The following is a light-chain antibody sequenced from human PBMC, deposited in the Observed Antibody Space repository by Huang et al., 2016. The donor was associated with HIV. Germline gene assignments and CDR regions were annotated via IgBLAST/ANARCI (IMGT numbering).Light chain of an antibody. CDR1: QSVRNNY. Sequence: IVLTQSPATLSRSPGGRATLTCGASQSVRNNYLAWYQQKPGLAPMLLIYDAHVLATGIPDRFSGSGSGTDFTLTISRLEPEDFAMYYCQQYSTSSYTFGQGTKVDI. J-gene: IGKJ2*01. CDR3: QQYSTSSYT. V-gene: IGKV3D-20*01. CDR2: DAH.